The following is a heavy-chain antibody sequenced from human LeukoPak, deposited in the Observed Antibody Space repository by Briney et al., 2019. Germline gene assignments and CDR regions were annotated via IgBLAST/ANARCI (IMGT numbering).Heavy chain of an antibody. V-gene: IGHV4-59*01. J-gene: IGHJ4*02. Sequence: TPSETLSLTCTGSGGSISSYYWSWIRQPPGKGLEWIGYIYHTGSTNYNPSLKSRVTISIDTSKNQFSLKLSSVTAADTAVYYCARGEWFGEFQFDSWGPGTLVTVSS. D-gene: IGHD3-10*01. CDR3: ARGEWFGEFQFDS. CDR2: IYHTGST. CDR1: GGSISSYY.